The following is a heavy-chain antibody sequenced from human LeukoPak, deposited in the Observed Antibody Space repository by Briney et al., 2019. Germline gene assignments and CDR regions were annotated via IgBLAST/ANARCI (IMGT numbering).Heavy chain of an antibody. CDR3: ARDKRRSSWAPGGAYYYGMDV. V-gene: IGHV3-53*01. D-gene: IGHD6-13*01. CDR1: GFTVSSNY. J-gene: IGHJ6*02. Sequence: GGSLRVSCAASGFTVSSNYMSWVRQAPGKGLEWVSVIYSGGSTYYADSVKGRFTISRDNSKNTLYLQMNSLRAEDTAVYYCARDKRRSSWAPGGAYYYGMDVWGQGTTVTVSS. CDR2: IYSGGST.